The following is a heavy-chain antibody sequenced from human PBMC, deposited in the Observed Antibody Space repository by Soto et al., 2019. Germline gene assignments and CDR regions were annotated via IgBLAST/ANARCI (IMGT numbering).Heavy chain of an antibody. CDR2: ISTYNDKT. CDR3: ARDKSRNREKKNITGWYESFGY. CDR1: GYTFTNYG. J-gene: IGHJ4*02. V-gene: IGHV1-18*01. Sequence: ASVKVSCKASGYTFTNYGVTWVRQAPGQGLEWMGWISTYNDKTDYAQKLQGRVTMTIDTSTSTAYMELRSLTSDDTAVYYCARDKSRNREKKNITGWYESFGYWGQGTLVTVSS. D-gene: IGHD6-19*01.